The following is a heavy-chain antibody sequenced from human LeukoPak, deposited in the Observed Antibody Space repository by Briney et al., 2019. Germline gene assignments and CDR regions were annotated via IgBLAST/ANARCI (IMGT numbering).Heavy chain of an antibody. J-gene: IGHJ6*02. CDR1: GFTFSSYG. Sequence: GGSLRLSCAASGFTFSSYGMHWVRQAPGEGLEWVAVIWYDGSNKYYADSVKGRFTISRDNSKNTLYLQMNSLRAEDTAVYYCARALGARNLYYYYGMDVWGQGTTVTVSS. CDR3: ARALGARNLYYYYGMDV. V-gene: IGHV3-33*01. CDR2: IWYDGSNK.